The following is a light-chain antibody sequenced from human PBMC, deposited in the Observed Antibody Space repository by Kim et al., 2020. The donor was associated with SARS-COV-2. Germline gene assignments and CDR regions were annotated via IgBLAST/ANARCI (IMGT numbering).Light chain of an antibody. Sequence: SPGERATRSGSASQSISSKLAWYQHKPGQAPRLLMYGASTRATDVPARFSGSGSGTEFTLTISSLQSEDFAVYYCQQYKNRAPLTFGGGTKVDIK. CDR1: QSISSK. J-gene: IGKJ4*01. CDR3: QQYKNRAPLT. CDR2: GAS. V-gene: IGKV3-15*01.